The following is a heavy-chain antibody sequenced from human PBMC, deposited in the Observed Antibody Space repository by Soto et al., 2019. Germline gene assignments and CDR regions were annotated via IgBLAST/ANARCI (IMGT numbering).Heavy chain of an antibody. V-gene: IGHV1-69*01. CDR3: ATPGPYYYDSSGYYYFQH. CDR1: GGTFSSYA. D-gene: IGHD3-22*01. J-gene: IGHJ1*01. Sequence: QVQLVQSGAEVKKPGSSVKVSCTASGGTFSSYAISWVRQAPGQGLEWMGGIIPIFGTANYAQKFQGRVTITADESTSTAYMELSSLRSEDTAVYYCATPGPYYYDSSGYYYFQHWGQGTLVTVSS. CDR2: IIPIFGTA.